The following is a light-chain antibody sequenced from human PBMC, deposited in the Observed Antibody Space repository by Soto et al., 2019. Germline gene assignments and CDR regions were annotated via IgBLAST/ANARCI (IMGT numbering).Light chain of an antibody. J-gene: IGLJ1*01. V-gene: IGLV1-40*01. Sequence: SLLTQPPSVSGAPGQRVTISCTGSSSNIGAGYDVHWYQQLPGTAPKLLIYGNSNRPSGVPDRFSGSKSGTSASLAITGLQAEDEADYYCQSYDSSLSGFYVFGTGTKVTVL. CDR3: QSYDSSLSGFYV. CDR1: SSNIGAGYD. CDR2: GNS.